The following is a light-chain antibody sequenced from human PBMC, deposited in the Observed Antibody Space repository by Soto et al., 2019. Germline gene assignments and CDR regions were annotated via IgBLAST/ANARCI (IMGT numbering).Light chain of an antibody. J-gene: IGLJ1*01. V-gene: IGLV2-14*01. CDR3: SSYSSTNTLYV. Sequence: QSALTQPASVSGSPGQSITIPCTGTSSDIGDYNYVSWHQQHPGKAPKLLIYEVYNRPAGVSNRFSGSKSGNTASLTISGLQTGDEGDYYCSSYSSTNTLYVFGTGTKVTVL. CDR2: EVY. CDR1: SSDIGDYNY.